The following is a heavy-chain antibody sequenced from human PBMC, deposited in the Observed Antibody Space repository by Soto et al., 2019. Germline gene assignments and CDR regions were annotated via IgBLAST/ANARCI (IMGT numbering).Heavy chain of an antibody. CDR1: GGSINNYY. D-gene: IGHD3-22*01. J-gene: IGHJ4*02. CDR3: ARLGGYYQALDS. CDR2: IYYAGTT. V-gene: IGHV4-59*08. Sequence: PSETLSLTCSVSGGSINNYYWSWIRQPPGKVLEFIGYIYYAGTTTYNPSLKSRVTISVDMSKNQFSLKLSSVTAADTAVYYCARLGGYYQALDSWGQGTLVTVSS.